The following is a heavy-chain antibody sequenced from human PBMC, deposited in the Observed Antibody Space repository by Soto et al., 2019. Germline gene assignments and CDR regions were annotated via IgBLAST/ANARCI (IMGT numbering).Heavy chain of an antibody. V-gene: IGHV3-21*01. CDR1: GFTFSSYS. J-gene: IGHJ6*02. CDR3: ARDIPRGGGTYYYYGMDV. Sequence: PGGSLRLSCAASGFTFSSYSMNWVRQAPGKGLEWVSSISSSSSYIYYADSVKGRFTISRDNAKNSLYLQMNSLRAEDTAVYYCARDIPRGGGTYYYYGMDVWGQGTTVTVS. CDR2: ISSSSSYI. D-gene: IGHD3-16*01.